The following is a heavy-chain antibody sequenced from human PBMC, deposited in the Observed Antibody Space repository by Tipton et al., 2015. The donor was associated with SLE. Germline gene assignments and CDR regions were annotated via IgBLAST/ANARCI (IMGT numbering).Heavy chain of an antibody. V-gene: IGHV1-18*01. J-gene: IGHJ4*02. CDR2: INTYSGTT. Sequence: QLVQSGAEVKKPGASVKVSCKTSGFTFTSSGISWVRQAPGQGLEWMGWINTYSGTTNYAQQLQGRVTMTTDTSTSTAYMELRSLRSDDTAVYYCARSIVATTDFDYSGQGTLVTVSA. CDR1: GFTFTSSG. D-gene: IGHD5-12*01. CDR3: ARSIVATTDFDY.